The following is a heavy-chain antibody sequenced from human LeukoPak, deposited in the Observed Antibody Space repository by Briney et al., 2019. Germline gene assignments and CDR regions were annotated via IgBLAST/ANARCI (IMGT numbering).Heavy chain of an antibody. Sequence: SETLSLTCVVYGGSFSGYYWSWIRQPPGKGLEWIGEINHSGSTNYNPSLKSRVTISVDTSKNQFSLKLSSVTAADTAVYYCARRSGWYFIRHGWFDPWGQGTLVTVSS. CDR3: ARRSGWYFIRHGWFDP. D-gene: IGHD6-19*01. CDR1: GGSFSGYY. V-gene: IGHV4-34*01. J-gene: IGHJ5*02. CDR2: INHSGST.